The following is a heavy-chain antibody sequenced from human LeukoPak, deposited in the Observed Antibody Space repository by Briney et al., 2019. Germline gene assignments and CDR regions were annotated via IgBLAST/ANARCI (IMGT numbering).Heavy chain of an antibody. CDR3: ARQYVRVDAFDI. V-gene: IGHV5-51*01. D-gene: IGHD3-10*02. CDR1: GYSFANYW. Sequence: GESLKISCRTFGYSFANYWIGWVRQMPGKGLEWMGIIYPGDSDIRYGPSFQGQVTISADKSITTAYLQWSSLKASDTAMYYCARQYVRVDAFDIWGQGTMVTVSS. CDR2: IYPGDSDI. J-gene: IGHJ3*02.